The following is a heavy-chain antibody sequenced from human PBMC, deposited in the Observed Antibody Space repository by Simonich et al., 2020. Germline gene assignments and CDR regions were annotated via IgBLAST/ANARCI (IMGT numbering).Heavy chain of an antibody. CDR2: MSSSSSYI. J-gene: IGHJ3*02. V-gene: IGHV3-21*01. CDR3: AREIEAGNAFDI. CDR1: VFTFVSYR. Sequence: EVQLVESGGGRVKPGGTLRLSCAASVFTFVSYRMNWVRQAPGNGQRWFSSMSSSSSYIYDADAVKGRFTISRDNAKNSLYRQMNSRRAEDTAVYYCAREIEAGNAFDIWGQGTMVTVSS.